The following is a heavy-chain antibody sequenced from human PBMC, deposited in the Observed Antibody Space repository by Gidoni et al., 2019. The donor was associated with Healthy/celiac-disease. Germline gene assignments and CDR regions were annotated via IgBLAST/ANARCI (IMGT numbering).Heavy chain of an antibody. CDR2: IYYSGST. J-gene: IGHJ3*02. D-gene: IGHD4-17*01. Sequence: QVQLQASGPGLVQPSATLSLTCTVSGGSISSYYWTWIRQPPGKGLEWIGYIYYSGSTNYNPSLKSRVTISVDTSKNQFSRKLSSVTAADTAVYYCASAATVTTRDDAFDIWGQGTMVTVSS. CDR3: ASAATVTTRDDAFDI. V-gene: IGHV4-59*01. CDR1: GGSISSYY.